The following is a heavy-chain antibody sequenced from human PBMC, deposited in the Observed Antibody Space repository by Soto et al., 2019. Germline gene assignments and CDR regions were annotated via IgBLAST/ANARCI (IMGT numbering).Heavy chain of an antibody. Sequence: EEQLVDSGGGLVQPGGSLRLSCLASGFTFSGHSMVWVRQAPGKGLEWLSYITASSRTVSYTESVKGRFSISRDNAKNSLFLRVDSLRAEDTAVYYCARARLWGHLDVWEKGTTVTVSS. CDR3: ARARLWGHLDV. D-gene: IGHD3-16*01. V-gene: IGHV3-48*01. CDR1: GFTFSGHS. J-gene: IGHJ6*04. CDR2: ITASSRTV.